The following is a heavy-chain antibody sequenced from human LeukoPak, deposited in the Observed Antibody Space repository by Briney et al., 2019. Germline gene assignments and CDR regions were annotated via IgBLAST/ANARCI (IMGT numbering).Heavy chain of an antibody. CDR3: ARLSSGWFFDY. CDR1: GGSISSGDYY. CDR2: IYYSGST. J-gene: IGHJ4*02. Sequence: SETLSLTCTVSGGSISSGDYYWSWISQPPGKGLEWIGYIYYSGSTYYNPSLKSRVTISVDTSKNQFSLKLSSVTAADTAVYYCARLSSGWFFDYWGQGTLVTVSS. V-gene: IGHV4-30-4*08. D-gene: IGHD6-19*01.